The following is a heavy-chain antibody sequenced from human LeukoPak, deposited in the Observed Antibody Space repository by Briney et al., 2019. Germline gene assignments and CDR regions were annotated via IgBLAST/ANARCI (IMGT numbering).Heavy chain of an antibody. D-gene: IGHD1-26*01. V-gene: IGHV1-18*01. J-gene: IGHJ6*03. Sequence: ASVKVSCKASGYTFTSYGISWVRQAPGQGLEWMGWISAYNGNTNYAQKLQGRVTMTTDTSTSTVYMELRSLRSDDTAVYYCANFGVGANYNYYYYMDVWGKGTTVTVSS. CDR2: ISAYNGNT. CDR1: GYTFTSYG. CDR3: ANFGVGANYNYYYYMDV.